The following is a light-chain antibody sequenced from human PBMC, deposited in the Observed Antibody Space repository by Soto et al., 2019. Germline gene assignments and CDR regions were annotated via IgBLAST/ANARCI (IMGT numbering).Light chain of an antibody. CDR3: QQFNGFPLT. J-gene: IGKJ4*01. V-gene: IGKV1-13*02. CDR1: QDIGSA. CDR2: DAS. Sequence: IQLTQSPSSLSASVGDRVTITCRAGQDIGSALAWYQQRPGKAPKLLLYDASNLEAGVPSRFSGSRSGTDFTLTITSLRPEDFATYYFQQFNGFPLTFGGGTKVQIK.